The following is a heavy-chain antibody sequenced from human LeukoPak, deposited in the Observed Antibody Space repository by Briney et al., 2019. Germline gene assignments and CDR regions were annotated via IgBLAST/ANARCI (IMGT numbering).Heavy chain of an antibody. CDR1: GFTFSSDW. V-gene: IGHV3-7*01. CDR3: ASSRSSDCSSTSCYDHAFDI. CDR2: IKQDGSEK. D-gene: IGHD2-2*01. Sequence: GXSLRLSCAAAGFTFSSDWMRWGREARGKGVEWVANIKQDGSEKYYVDYVKGRFTICRENDKKSVYMQMNRLRDEDTAVYYCASSRSSDCSSTSCYDHAFDIWGQGTMVTVSS. J-gene: IGHJ3*02.